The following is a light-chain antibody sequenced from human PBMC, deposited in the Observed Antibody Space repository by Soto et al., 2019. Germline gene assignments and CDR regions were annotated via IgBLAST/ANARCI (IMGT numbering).Light chain of an antibody. CDR1: QDSSNY. V-gene: IGKV1-33*01. J-gene: IGKJ5*01. CDR2: DAS. Sequence: EIQRTQSASSLSASAADRSTTACEAKQDSSNYLNWHQQKLGKAPKLLIYDASNLETGVPSRFSGSGSGTDFTFTISSLQPEDIATYYCQQYSHLITFGQGTRLEIK. CDR3: QQYSHLIT.